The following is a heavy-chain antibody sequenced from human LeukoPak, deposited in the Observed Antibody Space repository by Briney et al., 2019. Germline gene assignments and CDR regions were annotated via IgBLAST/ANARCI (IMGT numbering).Heavy chain of an antibody. Sequence: GRSLRLSCTASGFTFGDYAMSWVRQAPGKGLEWVGFIRSKASGGTTEYTASVKGRFIISRDDSKSIAYLQMNSLITKDTAIYYCTRGYSIDYWGQGTLVTVFS. CDR2: IRSKASGGTT. D-gene: IGHD4-11*01. CDR1: GFTFGDYA. V-gene: IGHV3-49*04. J-gene: IGHJ4*02. CDR3: TRGYSIDY.